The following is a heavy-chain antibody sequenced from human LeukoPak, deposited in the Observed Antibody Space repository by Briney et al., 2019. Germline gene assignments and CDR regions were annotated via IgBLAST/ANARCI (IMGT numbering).Heavy chain of an antibody. J-gene: IGHJ6*03. CDR2: MNPNSGNT. Sequence: RASVKVSCKASGYTFTSYGISWVRQAPGQGLEWMGWMNPNSGNTGYAQKFQGRVTITRNTSISTAYMELSSLRSEDTAVYYCARGRKYSSSSGYYYYYMDVWGKGTTVTVSS. CDR3: ARGRKYSSSSGYYYYYMDV. D-gene: IGHD6-6*01. V-gene: IGHV1-8*03. CDR1: GYTFTSYG.